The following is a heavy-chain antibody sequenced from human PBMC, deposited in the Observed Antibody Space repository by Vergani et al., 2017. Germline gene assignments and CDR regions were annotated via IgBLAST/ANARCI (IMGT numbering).Heavy chain of an antibody. V-gene: IGHV4-34*01. CDR1: GGSFSGYY. D-gene: IGHD5-18*01. Sequence: QVQLQQWGAGLLKPSETLSLTCAVYGGSFSGYYWSWIRQPPGKGLEWIGEINHSGSTNYNPSLKSRVTISVDTSKNQFSLKLSSVTAADTAVYYWARGGDTAMVSYWYFDLWGRGTLVTVSS. CDR2: INHSGST. CDR3: ARGGDTAMVSYWYFDL. J-gene: IGHJ2*01.